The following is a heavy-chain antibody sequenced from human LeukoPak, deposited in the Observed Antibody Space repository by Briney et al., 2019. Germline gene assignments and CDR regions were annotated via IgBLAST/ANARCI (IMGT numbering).Heavy chain of an antibody. Sequence: GGSLRLSCSASGFTFSSYAMHWVRQAPGKGLEYVSGISINGGSTDYADSVKGRFTISRDNSKNTVYLQMSSLRAEDTAVYNCVKESRVVRGVIMDAFDMWGQGTMVTVSS. CDR1: GFTFSSYA. J-gene: IGHJ3*02. V-gene: IGHV3-64D*06. D-gene: IGHD3-10*01. CDR3: VKESRVVRGVIMDAFDM. CDR2: ISINGGST.